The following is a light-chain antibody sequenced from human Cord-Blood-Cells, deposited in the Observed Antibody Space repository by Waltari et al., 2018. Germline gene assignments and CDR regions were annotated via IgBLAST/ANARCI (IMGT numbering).Light chain of an antibody. CDR3: AAWDDSLSGPV. V-gene: IGLV1-47*01. CDR2: RNN. Sequence: QSVLTQPPSASGTPGPRVTISCSGSSSNIGSNYVYWYQHLPGTTPKLLIYRNNQRPSGVPDRFSGSKSGTSASLAISGLRSEDEADYYCAAWDDSLSGPVFGGGTKLTVL. J-gene: IGLJ3*02. CDR1: SSNIGSNY.